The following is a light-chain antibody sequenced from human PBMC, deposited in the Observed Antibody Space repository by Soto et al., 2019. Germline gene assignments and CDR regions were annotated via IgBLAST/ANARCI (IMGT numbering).Light chain of an antibody. Sequence: AIQMTQSPSTLSASVGDRVTITCRASQDIRRDLGWYQQKPGKAPKLLIYGASTLQSGVTSRFSGSGSGTDFTLTISSLQPEDFAAYYCQHYYNYSFTFGQGTNVEIK. CDR3: QHYYNYSFT. CDR1: QDIRRD. CDR2: GAS. V-gene: IGKV1-6*01. J-gene: IGKJ2*01.